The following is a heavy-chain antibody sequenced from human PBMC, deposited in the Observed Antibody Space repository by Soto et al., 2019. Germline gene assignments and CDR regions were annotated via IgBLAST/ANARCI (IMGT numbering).Heavy chain of an antibody. CDR3: ARAEMATKNSDV. J-gene: IGHJ6*02. V-gene: IGHV4-30-4*01. CDR2: IYYSGST. CDR1: GGSISSVDYY. Sequence: QVRLQESGPGLVKPSQTLSLTCTVSGGSISSVDYYWSWIRQPPGKGLEWIGYIYYSGSTYYNPSLKSRVTISIDTSKNQFSLKLSSVTAADTAVYYCARAEMATKNSDVWGQVTTVTVSS. D-gene: IGHD5-12*01.